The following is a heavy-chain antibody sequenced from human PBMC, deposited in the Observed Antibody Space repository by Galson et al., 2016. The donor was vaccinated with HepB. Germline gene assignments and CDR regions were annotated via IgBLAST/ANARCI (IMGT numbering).Heavy chain of an antibody. J-gene: IGHJ4*02. V-gene: IGHV3-66*01. Sequence: SLRLSCAASGFTVGNHFMSWVRQAPGKGLEWVSLIYSVGTPHYADSVKGRFTMSRDSSKKPLYLQMNSRRADDPAVYFCARDPGGGPTHGYWGQGTLVTVSS. D-gene: IGHD3-16*01. CDR2: IYSVGTP. CDR3: ARDPGGGPTHGY. CDR1: GFTVGNHF.